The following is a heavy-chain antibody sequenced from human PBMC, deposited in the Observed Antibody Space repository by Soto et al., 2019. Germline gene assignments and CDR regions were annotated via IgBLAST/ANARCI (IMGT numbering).Heavy chain of an antibody. Sequence: EVQLVESGGGLVQPGGSLRLSCAASGFTFSGFWMNWVRQAPGKGLEWVANIKQDGSETYYVDSLKGRFTISRDNAKNSLYLQMNNLRVEDTAGYYCAGGSGGLTDSWGQGTLVTVSS. V-gene: IGHV3-7*04. CDR2: IKQDGSET. CDR1: GFTFSGFW. CDR3: AGGSGGLTDS. D-gene: IGHD6-19*01. J-gene: IGHJ5*01.